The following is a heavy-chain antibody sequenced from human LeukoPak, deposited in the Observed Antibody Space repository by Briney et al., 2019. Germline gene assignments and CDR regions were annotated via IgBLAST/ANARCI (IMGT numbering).Heavy chain of an antibody. D-gene: IGHD3-22*01. Sequence: GGSLRLSCAASGFTVSSNYMSWVRQAPGKGLEWVSVIYSGGSTYYTDSVKGRFTISRDNPKNTLYLQMNSLRAEDTAAYYCAIRDYYDGSGYYDYWGQGTLVTVSS. CDR3: AIRDYYDGSGYYDY. CDR2: IYSGGST. CDR1: GFTVSSNY. V-gene: IGHV3-53*01. J-gene: IGHJ4*02.